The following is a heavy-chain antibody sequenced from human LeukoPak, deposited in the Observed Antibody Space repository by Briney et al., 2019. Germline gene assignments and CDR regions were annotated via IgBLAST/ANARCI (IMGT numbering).Heavy chain of an antibody. CDR1: GFIFSSYW. CDR3: AKEYTGTFSPFPSYFDN. V-gene: IGHV3-74*01. Sequence: PGGSLRLSCAASGFIFSSYWMHWVRQAPGKGLVWVARIDSDGSTTNYADSVKGRFTISRDNAKNTLYLQMNSLRAEDTAIYYCAKEYTGTFSPFPSYFDNWGQGTLVTVSS. J-gene: IGHJ4*02. D-gene: IGHD1-26*01. CDR2: IDSDGSTT.